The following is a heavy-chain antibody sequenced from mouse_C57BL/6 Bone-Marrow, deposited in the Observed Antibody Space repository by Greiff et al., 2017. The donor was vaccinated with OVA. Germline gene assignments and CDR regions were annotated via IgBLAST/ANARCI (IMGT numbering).Heavy chain of an antibody. CDR2: IRSKSSNYAT. J-gene: IGHJ3*01. Sequence: EVQLQQSGGGLVQPKGSLKLSCAASGFTFNTYAMHWVRQAPGKGLEWVARIRSKSSNYATYYADSVKDRFTISRDDSQSMLYLQMNNLKTEDTAMYYCVRDPYYYYGSSPAWFAYWGQGTLVTVSA. CDR1: GFTFNTYA. CDR3: VRDPYYYYGSSPAWFAY. V-gene: IGHV10-3*01. D-gene: IGHD1-1*01.